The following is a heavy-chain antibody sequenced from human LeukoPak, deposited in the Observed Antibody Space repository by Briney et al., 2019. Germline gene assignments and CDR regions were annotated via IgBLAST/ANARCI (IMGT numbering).Heavy chain of an antibody. CDR2: IYYSGST. CDR3: ARDHSRYYYYGMDV. CDR1: GGSISSYY. J-gene: IGHJ6*02. Sequence: SETLSLTCTVSGGSISSYYWSWIRQPPGKGLEWIGYIYYSGSTNYNPSLKSRVTISVDTSKNQFSLKLSSVTAADTAVYYCARDHSRYYYYGMDVWGQGTMVTVSS. V-gene: IGHV4-59*01. D-gene: IGHD6-13*01.